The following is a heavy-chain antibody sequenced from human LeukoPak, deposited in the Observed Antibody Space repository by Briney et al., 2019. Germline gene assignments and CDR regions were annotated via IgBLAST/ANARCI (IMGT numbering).Heavy chain of an antibody. CDR2: INHSGST. J-gene: IGHJ4*02. V-gene: IGHV4-34*01. D-gene: IGHD1/OR15-1a*01. CDR1: GGSFSGYY. Sequence: SETLSLTCAVYGGSFSGYYWSWIRQPPGKGLEWIGEINHSGSTNYNPSLKSRVTISVDTSKNQFSLKLSSVTAADTAVYYCARGVRPRFRKQFDYWGQGTLVTVSS. CDR3: ARGVRPRFRKQFDY.